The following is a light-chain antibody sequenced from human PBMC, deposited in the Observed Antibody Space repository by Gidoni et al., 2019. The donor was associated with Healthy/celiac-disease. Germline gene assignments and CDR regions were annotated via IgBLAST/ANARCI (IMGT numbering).Light chain of an antibody. CDR2: AAS. CDR3: QHLNSYPPLT. J-gene: IGKJ4*01. CDR1: QGISSY. V-gene: IGKV1-9*01. Sequence: DIQLTQSPSFMSASVGDRVTITCRASQGISSYLAWYQQKPGKAPKLLIYAASTLQSGVPSRFSGSGSLTEFTLTISSLQPEDFATYYCQHLNSYPPLTFGGGTKVEIK.